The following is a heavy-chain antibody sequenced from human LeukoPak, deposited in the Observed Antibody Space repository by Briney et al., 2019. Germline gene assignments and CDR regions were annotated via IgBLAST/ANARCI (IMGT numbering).Heavy chain of an antibody. CDR1: GFIFSSYS. Sequence: GGSLRLSCAASGFIFSSYSMNWVRQAPGKGLEWVSSISSSSSYIYYADSVKGRFTISRDNAKNSLYLQMNSLRAEDTAVYYCARELGLAAAPCDYWGQGTLVTVSS. J-gene: IGHJ4*02. V-gene: IGHV3-21*01. CDR2: ISSSSSYI. CDR3: ARELGLAAAPCDY. D-gene: IGHD6-13*01.